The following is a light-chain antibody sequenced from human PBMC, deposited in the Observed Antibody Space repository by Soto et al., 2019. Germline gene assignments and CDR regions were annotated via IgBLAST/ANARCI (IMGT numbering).Light chain of an antibody. CDR1: QSVGSA. Sequence: ETVLTQSPATLSLSPGERATLSCRASQSVGSALAWYQQKPGQAPRLLIHDVSIRATGIPARFSGSGSGTDFTLTISNLETEDIAVYYCHHRSNWPATFGQGTKVEI. CDR2: DVS. V-gene: IGKV3-11*01. J-gene: IGKJ1*01. CDR3: HHRSNWPAT.